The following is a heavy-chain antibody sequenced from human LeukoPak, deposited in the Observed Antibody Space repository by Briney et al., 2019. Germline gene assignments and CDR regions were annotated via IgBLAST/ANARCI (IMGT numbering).Heavy chain of an antibody. J-gene: IGHJ3*02. V-gene: IGHV4-59*08. CDR1: GGSISSYY. D-gene: IGHD3-10*01. Sequence: SETLSLTCTVSGGSISSYYWSWIRQPPGKGLEWIGYIYYSGSTNYNPSLKSRVTISVDTSKNQFSLKLSSVTAADTAVYYCARLPREFNTRGSDAFDIWGQGTMVTVSS. CDR3: ARLPREFNTRGSDAFDI. CDR2: IYYSGST.